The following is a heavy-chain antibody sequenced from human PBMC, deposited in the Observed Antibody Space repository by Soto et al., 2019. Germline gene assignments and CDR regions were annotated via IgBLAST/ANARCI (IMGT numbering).Heavy chain of an antibody. V-gene: IGHV3-30-3*01. CDR1: GFTFSSYA. Sequence: HPGGSLRLSCAASGFTFSSYAMHWVRQAPGKGLDWVAVISYDGSNKYYADSVKGRFTISRDNSKNTLYLQMNSLRAEDTAVYYCARDGGHIVVDPQILYYFDYWGQGTLVTVSS. D-gene: IGHD2-21*01. CDR3: ARDGGHIVVDPQILYYFDY. CDR2: ISYDGSNK. J-gene: IGHJ4*02.